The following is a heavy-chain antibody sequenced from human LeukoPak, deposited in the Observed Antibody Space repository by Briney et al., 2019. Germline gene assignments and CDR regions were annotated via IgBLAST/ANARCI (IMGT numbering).Heavy chain of an antibody. CDR1: GGTFSSYA. D-gene: IGHD3-22*01. CDR2: IIPIFGTA. V-gene: IGHV1-69*13. CDR3: ATRPPPPGSGYYGSFDY. Sequence: GASVKVSCKASGGTFSSYAISWVRQAPGQGLEWMGGIIPIFGTANYAQKFQGRVTITADESTSTAYMELSSLRSEDTAVYYCATRPPPPGSGYYGSFDYWGQGTLVTVSS. J-gene: IGHJ4*02.